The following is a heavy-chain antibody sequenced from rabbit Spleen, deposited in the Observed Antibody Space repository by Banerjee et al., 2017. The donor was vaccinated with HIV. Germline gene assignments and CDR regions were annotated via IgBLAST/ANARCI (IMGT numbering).Heavy chain of an antibody. CDR3: ARDTSSSFSSYGMDL. V-gene: IGHV1S40*01. J-gene: IGHJ6*01. CDR2: IDTGSSGFT. D-gene: IGHD1-1*01. CDR1: GFSFNSGYD. Sequence: QSLEESGGGLVKPGASLTLTCKASGFSFNSGYDMCWVRQAPGKGLEWIACIDTGSSGFTYFATWAQGRFTCSKTSSTTVTLQMTRLTAADTATYFCARDTSSSFSSYGMDLWGPGTLVTVS.